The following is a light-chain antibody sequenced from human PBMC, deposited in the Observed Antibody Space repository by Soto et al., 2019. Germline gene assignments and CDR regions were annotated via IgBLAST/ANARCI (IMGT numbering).Light chain of an antibody. CDR1: SSNIGAGYD. CDR2: GNS. J-gene: IGLJ3*02. CDR3: QSYDSTLSVLWV. V-gene: IGLV1-40*01. Sequence: QSVLTQPPSVSGAPGQRVTISCTGSSSNIGAGYDVHWYQQLPGTAPKLLISGNSNRPSGVPDRFSGSKSGTSASLAITGLQAEDEADYYCQSYDSTLSVLWVFGGGTKLTVL.